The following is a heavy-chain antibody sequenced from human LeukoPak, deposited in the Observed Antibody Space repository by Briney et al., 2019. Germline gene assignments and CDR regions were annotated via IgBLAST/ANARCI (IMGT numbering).Heavy chain of an antibody. V-gene: IGHV3-30*18. CDR3: AKVNYYDSSGYLDY. J-gene: IGHJ4*02. Sequence: GESLRLSCAASGFTFGSYGIHWVRQAPGKGLEWVAVISHDGSNKYYADSVKGRFTISRDNSKNTLYLQMNSLRAEDTAVYYCAKVNYYDSSGYLDYWGQGTLVNVSS. CDR2: ISHDGSNK. CDR1: GFTFGSYG. D-gene: IGHD3-22*01.